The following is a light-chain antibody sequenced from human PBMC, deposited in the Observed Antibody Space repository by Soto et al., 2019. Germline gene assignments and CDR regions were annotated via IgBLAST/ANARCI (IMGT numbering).Light chain of an antibody. V-gene: IGKV3-20*01. CDR3: QQYGNSRGT. CDR2: GAS. CDR1: QSVSTSY. J-gene: IGKJ1*01. Sequence: IVLTQSPGPLSLSPGDRATLSCRASQSVSTSYLAWYQQKPGQAPRLLIYGASSRATGIPDRFSGSGSGTDFTLTISGLEPEDFAVYYCQQYGNSRGTFGQGTKVDIK.